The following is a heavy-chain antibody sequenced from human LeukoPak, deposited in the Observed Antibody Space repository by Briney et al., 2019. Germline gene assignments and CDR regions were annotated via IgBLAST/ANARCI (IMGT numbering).Heavy chain of an antibody. Sequence: PGGSLRLSCAASGFTFDDYAMHWVRQAPGKGLEWVSLISWDGGSTYYADSVKGRFTISRDNSKNSLYLQMNSLRAEDTALYYCAKDHYYDSSGTLDYWGQGTLVTVSS. CDR2: ISWDGGST. CDR3: AKDHYYDSSGTLDY. J-gene: IGHJ4*02. CDR1: GFTFDDYA. D-gene: IGHD3-22*01. V-gene: IGHV3-43D*03.